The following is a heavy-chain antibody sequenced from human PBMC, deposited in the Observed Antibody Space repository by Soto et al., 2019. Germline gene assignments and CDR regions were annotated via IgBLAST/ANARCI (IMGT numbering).Heavy chain of an antibody. Sequence: QVQLVQSGAEVKKPGSSVKVSCKASGGTFSSYAISWVRQAPGQGLEWMGGIIPIFGTANYAQKFQGRVTITADESTSTAYMELSSLRSEDTAVYYCARESSYDSSGYYPPVLAMNAFDIWGQGTMVTVSS. CDR3: ARESSYDSSGYYPPVLAMNAFDI. CDR2: IIPIFGTA. CDR1: GGTFSSYA. V-gene: IGHV1-69*01. J-gene: IGHJ3*02. D-gene: IGHD3-22*01.